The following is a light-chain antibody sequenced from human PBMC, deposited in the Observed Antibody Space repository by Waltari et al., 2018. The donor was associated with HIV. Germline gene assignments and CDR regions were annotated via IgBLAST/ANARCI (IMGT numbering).Light chain of an antibody. CDR1: TSDIGTYNL. Sequence: QSALTQPASVSGPPRQPITLSCTGTTSDIGTYNLLSWYRQSPGMTPQHLIHGVDTRPSGVSDRFSGSKSGNVASLTIASLQSEDEAEYYCSSYANTDTLLFGGGTKLTVL. CDR2: GVD. CDR3: SSYANTDTLL. J-gene: IGLJ3*02. V-gene: IGLV2-14*01.